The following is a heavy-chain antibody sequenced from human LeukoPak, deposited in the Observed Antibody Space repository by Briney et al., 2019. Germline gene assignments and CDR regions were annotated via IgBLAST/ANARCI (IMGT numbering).Heavy chain of an antibody. CDR1: GFTFSSYL. CDR3: TRDLGIAVADVFDY. D-gene: IGHD6-19*01. V-gene: IGHV3-74*03. J-gene: IGHJ4*02. Sequence: GGSLRLSCIASGFTFSSYLMHWVRQAPGKGLVWVSRINSDGSSTMYADSVRGRFTISRDNAKSRLYLQMNSLRAEDTAAYYCTRDLGIAVADVFDYWGQGTLVTVSS. CDR2: INSDGSST.